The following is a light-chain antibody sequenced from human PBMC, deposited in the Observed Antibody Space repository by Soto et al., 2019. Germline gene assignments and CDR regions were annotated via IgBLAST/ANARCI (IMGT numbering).Light chain of an antibody. CDR2: GAF. CDR3: QQRNVCPPVT. Sequence: EIVLTQSPATLSLSPGERATLSCRASPSVTNFLAWYQQKPGQAPRLLIYGAFNRATGIPARFSGSGSGTDFTLTISSLEPEDSAVYYFQQRNVCPPVTFGQGTRLEIK. V-gene: IGKV3-11*01. J-gene: IGKJ5*01. CDR1: PSVTNF.